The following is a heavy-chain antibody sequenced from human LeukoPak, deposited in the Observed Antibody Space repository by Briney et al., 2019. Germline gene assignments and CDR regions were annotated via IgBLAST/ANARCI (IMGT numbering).Heavy chain of an antibody. Sequence: SSVKVSCKPSGGTFNNYAVAWVRQAPGQGLEWMGQIIPIFGTTSYAPKFQGRVAITADEMTTTAYMELSSLISEDTAVYYCTRDPLAASAPGYFDSWGQGSLVTVSS. CDR3: TRDPLAASAPGYFDS. J-gene: IGHJ4*02. V-gene: IGHV1-69*01. CDR1: GGTFNNYA. CDR2: IIPIFGTT. D-gene: IGHD6-13*01.